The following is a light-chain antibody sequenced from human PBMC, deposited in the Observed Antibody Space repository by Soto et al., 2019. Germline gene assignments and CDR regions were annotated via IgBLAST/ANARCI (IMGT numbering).Light chain of an antibody. CDR2: DAS. CDR1: QSVSSSN. CDR3: QHYGSFVWM. V-gene: IGKV3-20*01. J-gene: IGKJ1*01. Sequence: EVVLTQSPGTLSLSPGERATLSCRASQSVSSSNLAWYQQKLGQAPRLLIYDASSRATGISDRFSGSGSGTDFTLTISRLEPEDFAVYYCQHYGSFVWMFGQGTKVEIK.